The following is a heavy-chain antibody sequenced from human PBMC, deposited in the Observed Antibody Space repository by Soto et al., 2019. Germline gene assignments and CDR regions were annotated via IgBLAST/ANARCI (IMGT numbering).Heavy chain of an antibody. J-gene: IGHJ5*02. CDR1: GYTFTSYA. V-gene: IGHV1-46*03. Sequence: ASVKVSCKASGYTFTSYAMHWVRQAPGQRLEWMGWINPSGGSTSYAQKFQGRVTMTRDTSTSTVYMELSSLRSEDTAVYYCARDTSSSSEFDPWGQGTLVTVSS. CDR3: ARDTSSSSEFDP. D-gene: IGHD6-13*01. CDR2: INPSGGST.